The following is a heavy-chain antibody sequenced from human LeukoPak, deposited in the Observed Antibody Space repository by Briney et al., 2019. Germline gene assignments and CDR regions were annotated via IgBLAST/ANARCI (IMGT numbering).Heavy chain of an antibody. CDR2: IGTSSNNI. Sequence: PGGSLRLSCAASGLTFSRYNMNWVRQAPGKGLEWVSSIGTSSNNIYYTDSVKGRFTISRDNAKNSLYLQVDSLRVEGTVVYFCASGPVGNYALDYWGQGTLVTVSS. CDR1: GLTFSRYN. J-gene: IGHJ4*02. D-gene: IGHD1-7*01. CDR3: ASGPVGNYALDY. V-gene: IGHV3-21*01.